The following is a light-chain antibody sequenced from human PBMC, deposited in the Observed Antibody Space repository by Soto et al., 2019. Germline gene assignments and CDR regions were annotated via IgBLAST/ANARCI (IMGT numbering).Light chain of an antibody. Sequence: SYELTQPPSMSVSPGQTATIACSGDKLGDKYVCWYQQKSGGSPILVIYQDTKRPSGIPERFSGSNSGSTATLTISGTQSIDEADYYCQAWDGGTVVFGGGTKLTVL. CDR3: QAWDGGTVV. V-gene: IGLV3-1*01. J-gene: IGLJ2*01. CDR1: KLGDKY. CDR2: QDT.